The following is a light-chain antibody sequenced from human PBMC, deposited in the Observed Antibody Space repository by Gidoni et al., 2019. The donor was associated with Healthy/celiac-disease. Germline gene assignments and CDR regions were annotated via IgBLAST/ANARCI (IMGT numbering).Light chain of an antibody. CDR1: QGISNY. Sequence: DIQMTQSPSSLYASVGDRVTITCRASQGISNYLAWYQQKPGKVPKLLIYAASTMQSGVPSRFSGSGSGTDFTLTISSLQPEEVATYYCQKYNSAPWTFGQGTKVEIK. CDR3: QKYNSAPWT. J-gene: IGKJ1*01. V-gene: IGKV1-27*01. CDR2: AAS.